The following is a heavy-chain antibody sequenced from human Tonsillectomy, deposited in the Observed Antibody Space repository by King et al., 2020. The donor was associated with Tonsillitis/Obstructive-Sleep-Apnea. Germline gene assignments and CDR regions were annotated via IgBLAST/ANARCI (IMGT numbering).Heavy chain of an antibody. Sequence: VQLVESGGGLVKPGRSLRLSCTASGFTFGDYAMSWFRQAPGKGLEWGGFIRSKAYGGTTEYAASVKGRFTISRDDSKSIAYLQMNSLKTEDTAVYYCTRDDQTPYGSGTVSIWGQGTMVTVSS. CDR3: TRDDQTPYGSGTVSI. CDR2: IRSKAYGGTT. J-gene: IGHJ3*02. D-gene: IGHD3-10*01. CDR1: GFTFGDYA. V-gene: IGHV3-49*05.